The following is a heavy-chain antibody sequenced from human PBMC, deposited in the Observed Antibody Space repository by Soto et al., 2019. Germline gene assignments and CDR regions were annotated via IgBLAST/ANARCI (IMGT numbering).Heavy chain of an antibody. V-gene: IGHV3-21*01. CDR3: ARDSGYEFRYYYYGMDV. CDR2: ISSSSSYI. D-gene: IGHD5-12*01. CDR1: GFTFSSYS. J-gene: IGHJ6*02. Sequence: GSLRLSCAASGFTFSSYSMNWVRQAPGKGLEWVSSISSSSSYIYYADSVKGRFTISRDNAKNSLYLQMNSLRAEDTAVYYCARDSGYEFRYYYYGMDVWGQGTTVTVSS.